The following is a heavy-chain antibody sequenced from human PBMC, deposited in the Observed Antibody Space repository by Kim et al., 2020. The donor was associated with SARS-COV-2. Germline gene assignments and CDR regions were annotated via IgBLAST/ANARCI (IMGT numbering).Heavy chain of an antibody. Sequence: GGSLRLSCAASGFTFSSYAMSWVRQAPGEGLEWVSAISGSGGSTYYADSVKGRFTISRDNSKNTLYLQMNSLRAEDTAVYYCAKDQGYSYGNDAFDIWGQGTMVTVSS. CDR2: ISGSGGST. D-gene: IGHD5-18*01. J-gene: IGHJ3*02. V-gene: IGHV3-23*01. CDR3: AKDQGYSYGNDAFDI. CDR1: GFTFSSYA.